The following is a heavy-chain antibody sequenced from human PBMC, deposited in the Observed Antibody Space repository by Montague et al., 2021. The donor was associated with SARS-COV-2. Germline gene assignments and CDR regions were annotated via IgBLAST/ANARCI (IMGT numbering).Heavy chain of an antibody. CDR1: GFTFSRYS. D-gene: IGHD5-18*01. CDR3: ARVASEHTAMAPDY. Sequence: SLRLSCAAAGFTFSRYSMNWVRQAPGKGLEWISYISMSETRTQYADSVKGRFTISRDNARNSLYLQMRSLTGGDTAVYYWARVASEHTAMAPDYWGQGTLVTVSS. CDR2: ISMSETRT. V-gene: IGHV3-48*04. J-gene: IGHJ4*02.